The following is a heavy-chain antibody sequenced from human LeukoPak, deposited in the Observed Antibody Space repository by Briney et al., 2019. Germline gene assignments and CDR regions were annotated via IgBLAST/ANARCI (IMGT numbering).Heavy chain of an antibody. CDR2: ISSGGST. V-gene: IGHV3-23*01. CDR1: GFTFNNYA. J-gene: IGHJ4*02. Sequence: GGSLRLSCAASGFTFNNYAMSWVRQAPGKGLEWVSSISSGGSTYYADSVKGRFTISRDNSKNTLYLQMNSLRAEDTAVYYCAKGMRYSSGWYYFDHWGQGTLVTVSS. D-gene: IGHD6-19*01. CDR3: AKGMRYSSGWYYFDH.